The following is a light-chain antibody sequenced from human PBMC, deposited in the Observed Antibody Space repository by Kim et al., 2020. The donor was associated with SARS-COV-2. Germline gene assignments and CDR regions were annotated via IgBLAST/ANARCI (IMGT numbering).Light chain of an antibody. V-gene: IGKV1-5*01. CDR3: QQYNRYSPLN. J-gene: IGKJ4*01. CDR1: QRIRSW. CDR2: DAS. Sequence: DGGTITCRASQRIRSWLAWYQQKPGKAPKLLIYDASTLDDGVPSRFSGSGSGTDFTLTINNLQRGDATTYFCQQYNRYSPLNFGGWT.